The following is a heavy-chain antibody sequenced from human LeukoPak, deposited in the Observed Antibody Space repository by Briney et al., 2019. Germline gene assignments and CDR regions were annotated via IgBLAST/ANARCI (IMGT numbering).Heavy chain of an antibody. CDR3: ARVFRAAAVDY. Sequence: KASETLSLTCTVSGGSISSYYWSWIRQPPGKGLDWIGFIYHNGRTDYNPSLKSRVTISADTSKNQFSLRLSSVTAADTAVYYCARVFRAAAVDYWGQGTLVTVSS. V-gene: IGHV4-59*01. CDR2: IYHNGRT. CDR1: GGSISSYY. D-gene: IGHD6-13*01. J-gene: IGHJ4*02.